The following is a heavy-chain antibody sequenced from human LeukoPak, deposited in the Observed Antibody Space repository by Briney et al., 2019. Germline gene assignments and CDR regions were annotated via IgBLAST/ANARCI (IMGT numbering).Heavy chain of an antibody. D-gene: IGHD1/OR15-1a*01. CDR3: ARAASQVKGWAGTRYYYYYYIDV. V-gene: IGHV1-18*01. CDR1: GYTFTSYG. CDR2: ISAYNGNT. Sequence: ASVKVSCKASGYTFTSYGISWVRQAPGQGLEWMGWISAYNGNTNYAQKLQGRVTMTTDTSTSTAYMELRSLKSDDTAVYYCARAASQVKGWAGTRYYYYYYIDVWGKGTTVTISS. J-gene: IGHJ6*03.